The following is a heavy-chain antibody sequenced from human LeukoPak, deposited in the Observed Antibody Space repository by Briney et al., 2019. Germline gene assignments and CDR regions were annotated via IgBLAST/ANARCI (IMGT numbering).Heavy chain of an antibody. V-gene: IGHV1-18*01. J-gene: IGHJ4*02. CDR3: ARGDTAMVQTSFDY. D-gene: IGHD5-18*01. CDR1: GYTFNTYG. Sequence: ASVKVSCKSSGYTFNTYGITWVRQAAGQGLEWMGWISGYNVNTNYAQKLQGRVTMTSDTSTSTAYMELRSLRSDDTAVYYCARGDTAMVQTSFDYWGQGTLVTVSS. CDR2: ISGYNVNT.